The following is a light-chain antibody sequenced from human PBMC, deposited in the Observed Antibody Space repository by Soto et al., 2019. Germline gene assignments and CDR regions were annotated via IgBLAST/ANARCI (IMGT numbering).Light chain of an antibody. CDR2: DAS. CDR1: QSIRGW. Sequence: DIQMTQSPSTLSASVGDRVTITCRASQSIRGWWAWYQQKPGKAPNLLIYDASRLKSGVPSRFSGRGSGTEFTLTITSLQPDDFATYYCHQYNSFSPWTFGQGTKVEVK. J-gene: IGKJ1*01. V-gene: IGKV1-5*01. CDR3: HQYNSFSPWT.